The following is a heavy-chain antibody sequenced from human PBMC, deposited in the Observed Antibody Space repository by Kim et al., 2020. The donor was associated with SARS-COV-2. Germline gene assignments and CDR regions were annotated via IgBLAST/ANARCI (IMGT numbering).Heavy chain of an antibody. Sequence: YADSGKGRFTISRDNSNNTLYLQMNSLRAEDTAVYYCAKEVRGVIITQTPDCWGQGTLSPSPQ. CDR3: AKEVRGVIITQTPDC. J-gene: IGHJ4*02. V-gene: IGHV3-30*02. D-gene: IGHD3-10*01.